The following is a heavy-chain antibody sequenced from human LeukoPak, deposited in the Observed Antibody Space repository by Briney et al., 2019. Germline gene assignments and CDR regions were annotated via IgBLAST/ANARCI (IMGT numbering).Heavy chain of an antibody. D-gene: IGHD3-10*01. CDR2: INHSGST. CDR1: GGSFSGYY. V-gene: IGHV4-34*01. CDR3: ARGRKPNPRITMVRGVTYNWFDP. J-gene: IGHJ5*02. Sequence: SETLSLTCAVYGGSFSGYYWSWLRQPPGKGLEWIGEINHSGSTNYNPSLKSRVTISVDTSKNQFSLKLSSVTAADTAVYYCARGRKPNPRITMVRGVTYNWFDPWGQGTLVTVSS.